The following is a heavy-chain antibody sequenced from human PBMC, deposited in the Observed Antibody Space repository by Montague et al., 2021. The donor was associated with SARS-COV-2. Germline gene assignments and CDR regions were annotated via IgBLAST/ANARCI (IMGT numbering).Heavy chain of an antibody. CDR3: AREGYYDSSGYPLSY. J-gene: IGHJ4*02. V-gene: IGHV3-48*03. Sequence: SLRLSCAASGFTFSSYEMNWVHQAPGKGLEWVSYISSSGSSIYYADSAKGRFTISRDNAKNSLYLQMNSLRAEDTAVYYCAREGYYDSSGYPLSYWGQGTLVTVSS. CDR1: GFTFSSYE. CDR2: ISSSGSSI. D-gene: IGHD3-22*01.